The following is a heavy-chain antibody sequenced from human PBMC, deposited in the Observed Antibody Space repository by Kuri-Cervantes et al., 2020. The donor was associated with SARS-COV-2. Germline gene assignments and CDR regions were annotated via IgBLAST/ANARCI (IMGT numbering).Heavy chain of an antibody. D-gene: IGHD7-27*01. V-gene: IGHV3-9*01. CDR3: ARGPWGWYFDL. J-gene: IGHJ2*01. CDR1: GFTFDDYA. Sequence: GGSLRLSYAASGFTFDDYAIHWVRQAPGKGLEWVAGISWNSGSIGYADSVKGRFTISRDNAKNSLYLQMNSLRAEDTAVYYCARGPWGWYFDLWGRGTLVTVSS. CDR2: ISWNSGSI.